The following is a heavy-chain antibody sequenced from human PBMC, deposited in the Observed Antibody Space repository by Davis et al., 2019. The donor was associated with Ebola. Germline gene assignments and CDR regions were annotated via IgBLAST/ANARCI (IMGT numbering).Heavy chain of an antibody. J-gene: IGHJ5*02. V-gene: IGHV1-24*01. CDR3: ARDFWTTVTTSDGDP. CDR1: DYTLREIS. D-gene: IGHD4-11*01. CDR2: FDPEDGES. Sequence: ASVKVSCKVSDYTLREISMHWVRQAPGIGLEWMGSFDPEDGESIYAQKFQGRVTMTEDSSTNTAYMELSSLRSEDTAVYYCARDFWTTVTTSDGDPWGQGTLVTVSS.